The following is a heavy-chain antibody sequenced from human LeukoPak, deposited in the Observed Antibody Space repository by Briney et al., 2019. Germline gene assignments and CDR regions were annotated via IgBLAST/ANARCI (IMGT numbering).Heavy chain of an antibody. Sequence: ASVKVSCKASEYTFTDYYIHWLRQAPGQGPEWMGWINPNSGGTNYAQRFQGRVTMTRDTSITTAYMELRRLRSDDTAVYYCARVKGGDILGHWFDPWGQGTLVTVSS. J-gene: IGHJ5*02. V-gene: IGHV1-2*02. D-gene: IGHD3-9*01. CDR3: ARVKGGDILGHWFDP. CDR2: INPNSGGT. CDR1: EYTFTDYY.